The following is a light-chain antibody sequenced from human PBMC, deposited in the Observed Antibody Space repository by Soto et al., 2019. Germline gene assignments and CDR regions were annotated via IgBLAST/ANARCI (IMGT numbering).Light chain of an antibody. CDR3: QQYKNWPPIT. Sequence: ETVLTQSPGTLSLSPGERATLSCRASQSIRSNYLAWYQQKPGQAPRLLIYGASRRATGIPDRFSGSGSGTEFTLTISSLQSEDSAVYYCQQYKNWPPITFGQGTRLEIK. CDR1: QSIRSN. J-gene: IGKJ5*01. V-gene: IGKV3D-15*01. CDR2: GAS.